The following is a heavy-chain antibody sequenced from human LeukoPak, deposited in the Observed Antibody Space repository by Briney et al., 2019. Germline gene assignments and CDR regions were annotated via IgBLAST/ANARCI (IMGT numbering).Heavy chain of an antibody. J-gene: IGHJ4*02. D-gene: IGHD3-3*01. CDR3: ARARYDFWSGYYPFDY. V-gene: IGHV1-69*05. CDR1: GGTFSSYA. CDR2: IIPIFGTA. Sequence: ASVKVSCKASGGTFSSYAISWVRQAPGQGLEWMVRIIPIFGTANYAQKFQGRVTITTDESTSTAYMELSSLRSEGTALYYCARARYDFWSGYYPFDYWGQGTLVTVSS.